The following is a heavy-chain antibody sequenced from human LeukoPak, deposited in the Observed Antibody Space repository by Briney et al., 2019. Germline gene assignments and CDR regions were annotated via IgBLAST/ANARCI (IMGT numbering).Heavy chain of an antibody. CDR1: GYTLTELS. Sequence: GASVKVSCEVSGYTLTELSMHWVRQAPGKGLEWMGGFDPEDGETIYAQKFQGRVTMTEDTSTDTAYMELSSLRSEDTAVYYCAVGYSSGWYPDYWGQGTLVTVSS. CDR3: AVGYSSGWYPDY. D-gene: IGHD6-19*01. J-gene: IGHJ4*02. V-gene: IGHV1-24*01. CDR2: FDPEDGET.